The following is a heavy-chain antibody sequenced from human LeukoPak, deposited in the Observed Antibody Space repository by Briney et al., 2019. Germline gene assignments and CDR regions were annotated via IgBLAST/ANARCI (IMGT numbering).Heavy chain of an antibody. Sequence: SETLSLTCAVYGGSFSGYYWSWIRQPPGKGLEWIGEINHSGSTNYNPSLKSRVTISVDTSKNQFSLKLSSVTAADTAVYYCASGLRIVVVPAGRNWFDPWGQGTLVTVSS. CDR3: ASGLRIVVVPAGRNWFDP. CDR1: GGSFSGYY. V-gene: IGHV4-34*01. J-gene: IGHJ5*02. CDR2: INHSGST. D-gene: IGHD2-2*01.